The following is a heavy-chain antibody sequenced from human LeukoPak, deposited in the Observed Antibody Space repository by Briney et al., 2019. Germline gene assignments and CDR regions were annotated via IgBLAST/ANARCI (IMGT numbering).Heavy chain of an antibody. D-gene: IGHD3-22*01. V-gene: IGHV3-15*01. CDR2: IKSKTDGGTT. J-gene: IGHJ4*02. CDR3: TTDNSGYYVYYFDY. Sequence: GGSLRLSCAASGFTFSNAWMSWVRQAPGKGLEWVGRIKSKTDGGTTDYAAPVKGRFTISRDDSKNTLYLQMNSLKTEDTAVYYCTTDNSGYYVYYFDYWGQGTLVTVSS. CDR1: GFTFSNAW.